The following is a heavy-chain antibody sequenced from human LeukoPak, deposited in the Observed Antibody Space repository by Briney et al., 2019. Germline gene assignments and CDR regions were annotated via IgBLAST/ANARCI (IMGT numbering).Heavy chain of an antibody. CDR2: IYYSGST. V-gene: IGHV4-31*03. D-gene: IGHD3-10*01. J-gene: IGHJ5*02. Sequence: SQTLSLTCTVSGGSISSGRYYWTSIPQHPGRGLEWIGYIYYSGSTYYNPSLKSRVTISVDTSKHQFSLKLSSVTAADTAVYYCARTMVRGVMVLFPPWGQGTLLPLPS. CDR1: GGSISSGRYY. CDR3: ARTMVRGVMVLFPP.